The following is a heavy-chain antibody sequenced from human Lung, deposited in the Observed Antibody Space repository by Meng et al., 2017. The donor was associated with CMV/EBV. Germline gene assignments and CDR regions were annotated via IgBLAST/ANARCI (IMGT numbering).Heavy chain of an antibody. CDR1: GGSITNW. CDR3: ATRGYHYVDHY. V-gene: IGHV4-4*02. Sequence: QVQLQESGPGLVKPSGTLSLTCAVSGGSITNWWSWVRQPPGKGLEWIGEMYHSGSTNYNPSLKSRVTMSIDKPKNQFFLNLNSVAAADTAMYYCATRGYHYVDHYWGQGTLVTVSS. J-gene: IGHJ4*02. D-gene: IGHD4-17*01. CDR2: MYHSGST.